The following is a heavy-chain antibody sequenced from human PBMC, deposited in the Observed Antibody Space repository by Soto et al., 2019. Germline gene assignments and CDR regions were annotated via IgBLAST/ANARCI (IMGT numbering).Heavy chain of an antibody. Sequence: QVPLVESGGGVVQPGRSLRLSCAASGFTFSSYAMHWVRQAPGKGLEWVAVISYDGSNKYYADSVKGRFTISRDNSKNTLYLQMNSLRAEDTAVYYCARTYCISTSCYEGNWFDPWGQGTLVTVSS. V-gene: IGHV3-30-3*01. CDR1: GFTFSSYA. D-gene: IGHD2-2*01. CDR3: ARTYCISTSCYEGNWFDP. J-gene: IGHJ5*02. CDR2: ISYDGSNK.